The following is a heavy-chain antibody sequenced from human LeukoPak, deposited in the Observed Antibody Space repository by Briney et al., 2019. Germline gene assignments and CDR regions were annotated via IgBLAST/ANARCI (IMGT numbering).Heavy chain of an antibody. CDR3: AKGIDSGYYYYYMDV. CDR2: ISYDGSNK. CDR1: GFTFSSYG. Sequence: GRPLRFSCAASGFTFSSYGMHWVRQAPGKGLEWVAVISYDGSNKYYADSVKGRFTISRDNSKNTLYLQMNSLRAEDTAVYYCAKGIDSGYYYYYMDVWGKGTTVTVSS. D-gene: IGHD6-13*01. V-gene: IGHV3-30*18. J-gene: IGHJ6*03.